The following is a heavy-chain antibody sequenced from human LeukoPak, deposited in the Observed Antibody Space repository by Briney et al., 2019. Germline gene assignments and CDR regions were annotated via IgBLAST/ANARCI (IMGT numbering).Heavy chain of an antibody. Sequence: PSETLSLTCAVYGGSFSGYYWSWIRQPPGKGLEWIGEINHSGSTNYNPSLKSRVTISVDTSKNQFSLKLSSVTAADTAVYYCARGADPGYSSSWSHQRLHAKIDYWGQGTLVTVSS. J-gene: IGHJ4*02. CDR3: ARGADPGYSSSWSHQRLHAKIDY. CDR2: INHSGST. CDR1: GGSFSGYY. D-gene: IGHD6-13*01. V-gene: IGHV4-34*01.